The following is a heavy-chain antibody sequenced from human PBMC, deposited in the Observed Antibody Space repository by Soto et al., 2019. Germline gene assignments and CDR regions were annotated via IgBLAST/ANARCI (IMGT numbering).Heavy chain of an antibody. CDR3: SRDLFDDSKRLFDH. CDR2: INQDGTET. Sequence: GGSLRLSCAASGFTFSSFWMSWVRQAPGKGPEWVANINQDGTETYHGDPVLGRFTISRGNARNSLYLRMNSMRVDDTAVYYCSRDLFDDSKRLFDHWGQGILVTVSS. D-gene: IGHD3-22*01. CDR1: GFTFSSFW. V-gene: IGHV3-7*01. J-gene: IGHJ4*02.